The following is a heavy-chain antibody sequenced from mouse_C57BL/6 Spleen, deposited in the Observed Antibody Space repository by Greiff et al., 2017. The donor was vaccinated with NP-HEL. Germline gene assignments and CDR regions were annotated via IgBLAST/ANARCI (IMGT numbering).Heavy chain of an antibody. V-gene: IGHV1-55*01. CDR3: ARFGYGSSPYAMDY. D-gene: IGHD1-1*01. Sequence: QVQLQQPGAELVKPGASVKMSCKASGYTFTSYWITWVKQRPGQGLEWIGDIYPGSGSTNYNEKFKSKATLTVDTSSRTAYMQLSSLTSEDSAVYYCARFGYGSSPYAMDYWGQGTSVTVSS. CDR2: IYPGSGST. J-gene: IGHJ4*01. CDR1: GYTFTSYW.